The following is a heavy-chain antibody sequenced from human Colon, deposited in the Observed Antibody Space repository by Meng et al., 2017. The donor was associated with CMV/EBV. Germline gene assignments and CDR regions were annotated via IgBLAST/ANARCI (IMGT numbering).Heavy chain of an antibody. CDR3: VGGDGPNKYFTF. CDR1: GFTFST. Sequence: SVKVSCKASGFTFSTLQWVRQPRGQRPEWIGWVVLGSGNTHFAPEFRGRATISWDMSASTSHMELNTLRTDDTAVYFCVGGDGPNKYFTFWGQGTLVTVSS. D-gene: IGHD2-21*02. V-gene: IGHV1-58*01. J-gene: IGHJ4*02. CDR2: VVLGSGNT.